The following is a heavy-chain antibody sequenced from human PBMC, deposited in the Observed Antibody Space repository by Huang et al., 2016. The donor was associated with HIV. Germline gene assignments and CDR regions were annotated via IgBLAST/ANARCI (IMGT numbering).Heavy chain of an antibody. Sequence: QVQLVESGGGVVQPGRSLRLSCAASGCPFNNHAMHWVRQAPGKGLNWVAGISNDGSNNYYADSVKGRFTISRDSSKSTLFLHMTSLRTEDTAVYYCARAKDTWDAYDIWGQGTMVIVSS. V-gene: IGHV3-30-3*01. CDR3: ARAKDTWDAYDI. J-gene: IGHJ3*02. CDR2: ISNDGSNN. D-gene: IGHD5-18*01. CDR1: GCPFNNHA.